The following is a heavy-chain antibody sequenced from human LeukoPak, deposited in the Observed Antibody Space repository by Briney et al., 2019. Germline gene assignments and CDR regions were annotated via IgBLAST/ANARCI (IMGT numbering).Heavy chain of an antibody. CDR3: AKEGAAKTAARLDC. Sequence: GGSLRLSCAASGFTFSSYGMQWVRQAPGKGLEWVAVISHDGTVQYYADSVRGRFTISRDNSKNTLSLQMNSLRTEDTALYYCAKEGAAKTAARLDCWGQGTLVTVSS. CDR1: GFTFSSYG. D-gene: IGHD6-6*01. CDR2: ISHDGTVQ. V-gene: IGHV3-30*18. J-gene: IGHJ4*02.